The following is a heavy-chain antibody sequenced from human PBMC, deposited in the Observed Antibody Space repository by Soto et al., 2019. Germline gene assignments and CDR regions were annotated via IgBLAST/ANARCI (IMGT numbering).Heavy chain of an antibody. V-gene: IGHV3-33*03. D-gene: IGHD6-13*01. J-gene: IGHJ4*02. CDR3: ATEPVESIWRIGSWGIDN. CDR2: VWYDGRHN. CDR1: GFTFTNYV. Sequence: QVHLAESGGGVVQPGRPLRLSCATSGFTFTNYVMHWVRQTPGKGLEWVANVWYDGRHNWYADLAKGRFTISRDNSENTVSLQMNSLRVEDTAVYYCATEPVESIWRIGSWGIDNWGQGTLVTVSS.